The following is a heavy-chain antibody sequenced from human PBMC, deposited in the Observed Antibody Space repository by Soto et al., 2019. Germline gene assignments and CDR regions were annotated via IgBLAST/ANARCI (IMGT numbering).Heavy chain of an antibody. J-gene: IGHJ6*02. CDR1: GYTFSSYA. CDR2: ISAYNANT. Sequence: VQLVQSGAEVKQPGASVKVSCKASGYTFSSYAISWVRQAPGQGLEWMGWISAYNANTNYAQKLQGRVTMTTDTSTSTAYMELRSLRSDDTAVYYCARDGSSGYYDDYYYGMDVWGQGTTVTVSS. D-gene: IGHD3-22*01. V-gene: IGHV1-18*01. CDR3: ARDGSSGYYDDYYYGMDV.